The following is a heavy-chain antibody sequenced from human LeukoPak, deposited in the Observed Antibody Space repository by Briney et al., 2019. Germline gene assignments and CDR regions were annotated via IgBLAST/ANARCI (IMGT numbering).Heavy chain of an antibody. CDR1: GFTFSSYA. CDR3: ASGGYGYYFDY. J-gene: IGHJ4*02. D-gene: IGHD5-12*01. V-gene: IGHV3-7*01. CDR2: IKQDGSEK. Sequence: GGSLRLSCAASGFTFSSYAMSWVRQAPGKGLEWVANIKQDGSEKYYVDSVKGRFTISRDNAKNSLYLQMNSLRTEDTAVYYCASGGYGYYFDYWGQGTLVTVSS.